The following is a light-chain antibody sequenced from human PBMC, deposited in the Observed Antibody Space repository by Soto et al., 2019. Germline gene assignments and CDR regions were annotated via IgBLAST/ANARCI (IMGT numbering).Light chain of an antibody. CDR2: DDT. CDR3: QSYDSTRSVVV. J-gene: IGLJ2*01. CDR1: TSTIGAGYD. V-gene: IGLV1-40*01. Sequence: QSVLTRPPSVSGAPGQRVTISCTGNTSTIGAGYDVHWYQQLPGTAPKLLIYDDTNRPSGVPDRFSGSKSGTSASLAIAGLQIEDEADYYCQSYDSTRSVVVFGRGTKLTVL.